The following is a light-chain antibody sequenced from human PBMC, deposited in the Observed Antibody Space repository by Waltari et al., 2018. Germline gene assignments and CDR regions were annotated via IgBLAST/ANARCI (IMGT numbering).Light chain of an antibody. CDR3: QQYSTPYT. J-gene: IGKJ2*01. V-gene: IGKV1-5*03. Sequence: DIQMTQSPSTLPASVGDRVTITCRASQTINSWLAWYQQRPGKAPKMLIYRASTLERGVPSRFSGSGSGTEFTLTIISLQPDDFATYYCQQYSTPYTFGQGTKLEIK. CDR1: QTINSW. CDR2: RAS.